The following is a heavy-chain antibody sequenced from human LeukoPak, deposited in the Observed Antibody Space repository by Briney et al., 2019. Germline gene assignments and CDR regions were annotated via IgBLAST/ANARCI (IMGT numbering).Heavy chain of an antibody. J-gene: IGHJ6*04. V-gene: IGHV3-30-3*01. D-gene: IGHD3-10*02. Sequence: GGSLRLSCAASGFTFTNYVIHWVRQAPGKGLEWVAVVSYDGSNKYYADSVKGRFTISRDNSKDTLYLQMNSLRAEDTAVYYCAELGITMIGGVWGKGTTVTISS. CDR2: VSYDGSNK. CDR3: AELGITMIGGV. CDR1: GFTFTNYV.